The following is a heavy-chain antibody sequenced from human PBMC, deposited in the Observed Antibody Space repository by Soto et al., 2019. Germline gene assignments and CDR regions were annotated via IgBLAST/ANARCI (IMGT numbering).Heavy chain of an antibody. CDR3: ARDGGFSRGCDF. J-gene: IGHJ4*02. CDR1: GYTFTSYG. CDR2: VSSNNGNT. Sequence: QVQLVQCGGEVKRPGASVNVSCKASGYTFTSYGICWVRQAPGQGLEWMGWVSSNNGNTEYAQKIQDRVTMTTDTSTNTAYMELRNLRSDDTAIYYCARDGGFSRGCDFWGQGTLLTVSS. V-gene: IGHV1-18*04. D-gene: IGHD5-18*01.